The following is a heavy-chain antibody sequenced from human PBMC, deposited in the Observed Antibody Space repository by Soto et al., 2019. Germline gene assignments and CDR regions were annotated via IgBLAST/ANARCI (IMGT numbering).Heavy chain of an antibody. CDR1: GGSVRSGSYY. Sequence: QVQLQESGPGLVKPSETLSLTCTVSGGSVRSGSYYWSWIRQPPGKGLEWIGYIYYSGTTNYNPSLKSRVTISVDTSKNQFSLKLSSVTAADTAVYYCVRVEDYGDYFDYWGQGTLVTVSS. CDR3: VRVEDYGDYFDY. J-gene: IGHJ4*02. V-gene: IGHV4-61*01. CDR2: IYYSGTT. D-gene: IGHD4-17*01.